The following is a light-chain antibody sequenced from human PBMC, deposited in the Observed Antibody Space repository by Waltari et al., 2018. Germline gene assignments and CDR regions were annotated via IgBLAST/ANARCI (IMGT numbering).Light chain of an antibody. CDR3: QSFDTGLGGSV. V-gene: IGLV1-40*01. CDR1: SSNFGAGYA. J-gene: IGLJ1*01. CDR2: ENR. Sequence: QSVLTQPPSVSGAPGQRVTISCTGTSSNFGAGYAVYWYQHLPGRAPKLLIKENRNRPSGVPDRFSGSKSGTVASLAITGLQPEDEADYYCQSFDTGLGGSVFGTGTKVSVL.